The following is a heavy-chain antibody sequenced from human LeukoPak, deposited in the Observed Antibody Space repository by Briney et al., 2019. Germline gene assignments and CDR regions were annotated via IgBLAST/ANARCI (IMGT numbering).Heavy chain of an antibody. D-gene: IGHD3-22*01. J-gene: IGHJ4*02. CDR1: GFTFNNVW. CDR3: AKGFGSYDSSDFDS. Sequence: GGSLRLSCAASGFTFNNVWMNWVRQAPGKGLEWVGRIRSRTDGGTTDYAAPVKGRFTISRDDSKKTLYLQMNSLQTKDTAVYYCAKGFGSYDSSDFDSWGQGTLVTVSS. CDR2: IRSRTDGGTT. V-gene: IGHV3-15*07.